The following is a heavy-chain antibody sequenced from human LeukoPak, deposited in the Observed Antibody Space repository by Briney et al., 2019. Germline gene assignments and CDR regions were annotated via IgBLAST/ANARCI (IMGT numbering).Heavy chain of an antibody. J-gene: IGHJ3*02. CDR1: GFTFSSYA. CDR3: AKEGDSSGYYSDAFDI. V-gene: IGHV3-23*01. CDR2: ISGSGGST. D-gene: IGHD3-22*01. Sequence: QAGGSLRLSCAASGFTFSSYAMSWVRQAPGKGLEWVSAISGSGGSTYYADSVKGRFTISRDNSKNTLYLQMNSLRAEDTAVYCCAKEGDSSGYYSDAFDIWGQGTMVTVSS.